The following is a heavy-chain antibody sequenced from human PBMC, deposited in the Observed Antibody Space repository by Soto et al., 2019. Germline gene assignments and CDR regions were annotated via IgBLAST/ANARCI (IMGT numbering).Heavy chain of an antibody. CDR2: ISYDGNNK. CDR1: GFTYSTYT. Sequence: GGSLRLSCAASGFTYSTYTMHWVRQAPGKGLEWVAVISYDGNNKFYADSVKGRFTISRDSTKQTLYLQMNSLRAEDTAVYYCAREGVQHGSGPYYYYGMDVWGQGTTVTVSS. D-gene: IGHD3-10*01. V-gene: IGHV3-30-3*01. CDR3: AREGVQHGSGPYYYYGMDV. J-gene: IGHJ6*02.